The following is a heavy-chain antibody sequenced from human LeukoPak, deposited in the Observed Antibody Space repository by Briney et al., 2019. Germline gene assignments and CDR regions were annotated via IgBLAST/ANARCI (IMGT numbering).Heavy chain of an antibody. D-gene: IGHD6-13*01. CDR2: IYYSGST. V-gene: IGHV4-59*01. Sequence: SEALSLTCTVSGGSISSYYWSWIRQPPGKGLEWIGYIYYSGSTNYNPSLKSRVTISVDTSKNQFSLKLSSVTAADTAVYYCACSRTLDYWGQGTLVTVSS. CDR1: GGSISSYY. J-gene: IGHJ4*02. CDR3: ACSRTLDY.